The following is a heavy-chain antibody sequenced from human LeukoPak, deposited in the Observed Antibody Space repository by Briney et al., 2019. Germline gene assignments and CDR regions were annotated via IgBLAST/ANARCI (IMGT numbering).Heavy chain of an antibody. CDR2: INPSGGST. V-gene: IGHV1-46*01. CDR1: GYTFTSYY. D-gene: IGHD2-2*01. CDR3: AREGYCSSTSCLHFDY. J-gene: IGHJ4*02. Sequence: GASVKVSCKASGYTFTSYYMHWVRQAPGQGLEWMGIINPSGGSTSYAQKFQGRVTMTRDTSTSTVYMELSSLRSEDTAVYYCAREGYCSSTSCLHFDYWGQGTLVTVSS.